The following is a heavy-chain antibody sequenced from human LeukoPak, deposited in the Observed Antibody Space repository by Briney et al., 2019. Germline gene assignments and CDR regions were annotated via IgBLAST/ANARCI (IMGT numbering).Heavy chain of an antibody. CDR2: IYTSGST. V-gene: IGHV4-61*02. Sequence: SETLSLTCTVSGGSISSSSYYWSWIRQPAGKGLEWIGRIYTSGSTNYNPSLKSRVTMSVDTSKNQFSLKLSSVTAADTAVYYCARYSSSWYRGLNAFDIWGQGTMVTVSS. D-gene: IGHD6-13*01. CDR3: ARYSSSWYRGLNAFDI. J-gene: IGHJ3*02. CDR1: GGSISSSSYY.